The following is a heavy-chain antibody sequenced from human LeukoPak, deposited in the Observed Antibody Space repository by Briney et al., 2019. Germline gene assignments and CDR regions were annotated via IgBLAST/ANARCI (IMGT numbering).Heavy chain of an antibody. CDR3: AKLMLVGATYYFDY. V-gene: IGHV3-33*06. Sequence: PGGSLRLSCAAPGFTFSSYGMHWVRQAPGKGLEWVAVIWYDGSNKYYADSVKGRFTISRDNSKNTLSLQMNSLRAEDTAVYYCAKLMLVGATYYFDYWGQGTLVTVSS. J-gene: IGHJ4*02. D-gene: IGHD1-26*01. CDR2: IWYDGSNK. CDR1: GFTFSSYG.